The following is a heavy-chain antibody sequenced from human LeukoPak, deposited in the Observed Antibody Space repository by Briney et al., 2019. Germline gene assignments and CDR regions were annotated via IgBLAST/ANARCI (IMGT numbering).Heavy chain of an antibody. CDR2: IYSGGST. CDR3: AKDFIAAAGRLWFDP. CDR1: GLTVSSNY. J-gene: IGHJ5*02. D-gene: IGHD6-13*01. Sequence: GGSLRLSCVGSGLTVSSNYMSWVRLAPGKGLEWVSVIYSGGSTYYGDSVKGRFTISRDNSKNTLYLQMNSLRAEDTAVYYCAKDFIAAAGRLWFDPWGQGTLVTVSS. V-gene: IGHV3-53*01.